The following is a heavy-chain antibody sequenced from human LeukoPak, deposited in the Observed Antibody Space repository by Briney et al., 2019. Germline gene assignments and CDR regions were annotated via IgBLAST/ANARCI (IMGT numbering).Heavy chain of an antibody. CDR2: ISSSGSTI. Sequence: LSGGSLRLSCAASGFTFSSYEMNWVRQAPGKGLEWVSYISSSGSTICYADSVKGRFTISRDNAKNSLYLQMNSLRAEDTAVYYCASPFNDILTGSDAFDIWGQGTMVTVSS. J-gene: IGHJ3*02. V-gene: IGHV3-48*03. D-gene: IGHD3-9*01. CDR3: ASPFNDILTGSDAFDI. CDR1: GFTFSSYE.